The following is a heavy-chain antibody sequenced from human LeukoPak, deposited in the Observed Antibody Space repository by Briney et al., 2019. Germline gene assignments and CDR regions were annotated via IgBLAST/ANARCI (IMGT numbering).Heavy chain of an antibody. D-gene: IGHD1-26*01. CDR1: GYSLTELS. CDR3: ATGRTKWDLLNY. CDR2: LDPADGEK. Sequence: ASVKVSCKVSGYSLTELSLHWVRQAPGKGLEWMGGLDPADGEKIYTQMFQGRITMTEDSSTDTAYMEMSSLRSDDTAVYYCATGRTKWDLLNYWGQGTLVTVSS. V-gene: IGHV1-24*01. J-gene: IGHJ4*02.